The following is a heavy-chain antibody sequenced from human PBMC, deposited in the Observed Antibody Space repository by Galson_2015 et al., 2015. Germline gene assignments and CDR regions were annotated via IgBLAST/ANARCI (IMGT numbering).Heavy chain of an antibody. V-gene: IGHV3-21*01. CDR1: EFTFSSYY. J-gene: IGHJ4*02. CDR2: ISRTTTYI. Sequence: SLRLSCAASEFTFSSYYMSWVRQAPGKGLEWVSSISRTTTYIYYADSVKGRFTISRDNAKNSLYLQMNSLGAEDTAVYYCARQILDYDFLSGYYPTNFDYWVQGTLVTVSS. CDR3: ARQILDYDFLSGYYPTNFDY. D-gene: IGHD3-3*01.